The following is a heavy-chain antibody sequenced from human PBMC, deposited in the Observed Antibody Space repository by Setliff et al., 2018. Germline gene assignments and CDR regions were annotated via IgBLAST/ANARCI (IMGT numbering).Heavy chain of an antibody. CDR3: TRARDRSGYWDFDY. J-gene: IGHJ4*02. V-gene: IGHV3-72*01. Sequence: GGSLRLSCAASGFTFSSYSMNWVRQAPGKGLEWVGRSRNKGNSYSTEYAASAKGRFTISRDDSKNSLYLQMNSLKTEDTAVYYCTRARDRSGYWDFDYWGQGTLVTVSS. CDR2: SRNKGNSYST. CDR1: GFTFSSYS. D-gene: IGHD3-3*01.